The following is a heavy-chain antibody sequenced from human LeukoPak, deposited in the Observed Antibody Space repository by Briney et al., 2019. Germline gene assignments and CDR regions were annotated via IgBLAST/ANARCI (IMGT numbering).Heavy chain of an antibody. J-gene: IGHJ5*02. D-gene: IGHD6-13*01. Sequence: GGSLRLSCAASGFTVSSNYMSWVSQAPGKGLEWDSVIYSGGSTYYADSVKGRFTISRDSSKNTLYLQMNSLRAEDTAVYYCARVRRPYSSSWYRVNWFDPWGQRTLVTVSS. V-gene: IGHV3-53*01. CDR1: GFTVSSNY. CDR2: IYSGGST. CDR3: ARVRRPYSSSWYRVNWFDP.